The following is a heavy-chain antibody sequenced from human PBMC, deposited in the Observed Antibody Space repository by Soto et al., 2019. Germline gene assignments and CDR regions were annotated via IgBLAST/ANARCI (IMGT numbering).Heavy chain of an antibody. CDR2: IIPIFGTA. CDR1: GGTFSSYA. Sequence: VQLVQSGAEVKKPGSSVKVSCKASGGTFSSYAISWVRQAPGQGLEWMGGIIPIFGTANYAQKFQGRVTITADESTSTAYMELSSLRSEDTAVYYCARDSPLPDIHNYYYGMDVWGQGTTVTVSS. D-gene: IGHD3-9*01. CDR3: ARDSPLPDIHNYYYGMDV. J-gene: IGHJ6*02. V-gene: IGHV1-69*01.